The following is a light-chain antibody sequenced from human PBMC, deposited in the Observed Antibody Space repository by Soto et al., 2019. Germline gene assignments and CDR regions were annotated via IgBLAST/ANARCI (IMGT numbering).Light chain of an antibody. CDR1: RSDVGGYNY. V-gene: IGLV2-14*01. Sequence: QSALTQPASVSGSPGQSITISCTGTRSDVGGYNYVSWYQQHPGRAPKLMIYEVSNRPSGVSNRFSGSKSGNTASLTISGLQTEDEADYYCSSYTISSTSHLYVFGTGTKVTVL. CDR2: EVS. J-gene: IGLJ1*01. CDR3: SSYTISSTSHLYV.